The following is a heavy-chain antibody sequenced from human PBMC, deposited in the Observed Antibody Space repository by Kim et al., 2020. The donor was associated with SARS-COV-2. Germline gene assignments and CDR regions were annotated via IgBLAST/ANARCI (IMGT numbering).Heavy chain of an antibody. J-gene: IGHJ4*02. V-gene: IGHV3-74*01. CDR1: GFTFSNYW. CDR2: IIADGTST. CDR3: ARGSTGGNYLDY. Sequence: GGSLRLSCAASGFTFSNYWMLWVRQAPGMGLEWVSRIIADGTSTAYADSVKGRFTVSRYNAKNTLFLQMNGLRAEDTAVYFCARGSTGGNYLDYWGQGALVTVSS. D-gene: IGHD2-8*02.